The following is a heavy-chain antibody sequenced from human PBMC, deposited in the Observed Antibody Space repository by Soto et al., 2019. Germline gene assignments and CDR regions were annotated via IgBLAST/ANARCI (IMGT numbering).Heavy chain of an antibody. J-gene: IGHJ4*02. D-gene: IGHD2-15*01. V-gene: IGHV1-69*13. CDR1: GGTFSSYA. Sequence: RASVKVSCKASGGTFSSYAISWVRQAPGQGLEWMGGIIPIFGTANYAQKFQGRVTITADESTSTAYMELSSLRSEDTALYYCARNLLGGYCSGGSCPILSWGQGTLVTVSS. CDR2: IIPIFGTA. CDR3: ARNLLGGYCSGGSCPILS.